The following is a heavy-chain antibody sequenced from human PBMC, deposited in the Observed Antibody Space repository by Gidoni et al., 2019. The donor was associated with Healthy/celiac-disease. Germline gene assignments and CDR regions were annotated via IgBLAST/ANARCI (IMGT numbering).Heavy chain of an antibody. CDR3: ARLSSSFTYYDFWSGYASADPDAFDI. D-gene: IGHD3-3*01. Sequence: QVQLVESGGGVVQPGRSLRLSCAASGFTSSSYGMHWVRQAPGKGLDWVAVIWYDGSNEYYADSVKGRFTVSRDNSKNTLYLQMNRLRAEDTAVYYCARLSSSFTYYDFWSGYASADPDAFDIWGQGTMVTVSS. J-gene: IGHJ3*02. V-gene: IGHV3-33*01. CDR1: GFTSSSYG. CDR2: IWYDGSNE.